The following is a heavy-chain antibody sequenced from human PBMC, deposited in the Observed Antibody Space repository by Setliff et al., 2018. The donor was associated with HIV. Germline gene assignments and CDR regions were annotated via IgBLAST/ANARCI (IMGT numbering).Heavy chain of an antibody. V-gene: IGHV4-59*05. J-gene: IGHJ5*02. Sequence: SETLSPTCTVSGGSISSHYWSWIRQPPGKGLEWIGSIYHSGSTYYNPSLKSRVTISVDTSKNHFSLKLNSVTAADTAVYYCARLECPNDICYSGWFDPWGQGTLVTVSS. CDR1: GGSISSHY. D-gene: IGHD2-8*01. CDR3: ARLECPNDICYSGWFDP. CDR2: IYHSGST.